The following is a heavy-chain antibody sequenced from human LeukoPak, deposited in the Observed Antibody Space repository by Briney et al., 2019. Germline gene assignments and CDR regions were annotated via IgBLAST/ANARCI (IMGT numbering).Heavy chain of an antibody. J-gene: IGHJ6*02. Sequence: PGGSLRLSCAASGFTFSSYSINWVRQAPGKGLEWVSSISSSSSYIYYADSVKCRFTISRDNAKNSLYLQMNSLRAEDTAVYYCASFRVEPYGMDVWGQGTTVTVSS. V-gene: IGHV3-21*01. CDR2: ISSSSSYI. CDR1: GFTFSSYS. CDR3: ASFRVEPYGMDV.